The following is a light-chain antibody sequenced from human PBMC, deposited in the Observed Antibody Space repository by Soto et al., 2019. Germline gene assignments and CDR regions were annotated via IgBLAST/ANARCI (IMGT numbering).Light chain of an antibody. CDR1: SSDVGGYNY. CDR2: EVN. J-gene: IGLJ3*02. Sequence: QSALTQPPSASGSLGQSVTISCTGTSSDVGGYNYVSWYQQHPGKAPKLMISEVNKRPVGVPNRFSGSKSGNTASLTVSGLLAEDEADYYCSSYAAINNWVFGGGTKLTVL. V-gene: IGLV2-8*01. CDR3: SSYAAINNWV.